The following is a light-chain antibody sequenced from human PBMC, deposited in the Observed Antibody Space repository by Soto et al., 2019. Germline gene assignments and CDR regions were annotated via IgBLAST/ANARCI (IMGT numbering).Light chain of an antibody. CDR3: QQSYSTPIT. Sequence: DIQMTQSPSTLSASVVDRFTITCRASQSIRNWLAWYQQKPGKAPKLLIHQASTLQSGVPSRFSGSGSGTDFTLTISSLQPEDFATYYCQQSYSTPITFGQGTRLEIK. CDR1: QSIRNW. J-gene: IGKJ5*01. CDR2: QAS. V-gene: IGKV1-39*01.